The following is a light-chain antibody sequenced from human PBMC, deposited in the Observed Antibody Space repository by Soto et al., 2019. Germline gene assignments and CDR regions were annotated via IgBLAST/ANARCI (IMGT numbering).Light chain of an antibody. CDR2: GAS. CDR1: QSFSSSY. CDR3: QQYGNSLT. Sequence: EIVLTQSPDTLSLSPGDRATLSCRASQSFSSSYLAWYQQKPGQAPRLLISGASSRATGIPDRFSGSGSGTDFTLTISRLEPEDFAVYYCQQYGNSLTFGQGTKVDIK. V-gene: IGKV3-20*01. J-gene: IGKJ1*01.